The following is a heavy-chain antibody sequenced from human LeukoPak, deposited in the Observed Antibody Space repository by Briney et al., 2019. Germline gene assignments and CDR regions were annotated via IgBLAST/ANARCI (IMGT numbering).Heavy chain of an antibody. V-gene: IGHV1-2*02. CDR2: INPNSGGT. Sequence: ASAKVSCKATGYTFTGYDTYWGRQAPGQRLEWIGWINPNSGGTNYAQKFQGRVTMTRDTSISTAYMELSRLRSDDTAVYYCATFEYTSSSLNYWGQGTLVTVSS. J-gene: IGHJ4*02. CDR3: ATFEYTSSSLNY. CDR1: GYTFTGYD. D-gene: IGHD6-6*01.